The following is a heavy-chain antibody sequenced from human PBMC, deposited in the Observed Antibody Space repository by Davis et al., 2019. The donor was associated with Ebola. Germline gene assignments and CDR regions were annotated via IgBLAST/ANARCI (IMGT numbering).Heavy chain of an antibody. CDR1: GGSFSGYY. D-gene: IGHD5-12*01. Sequence: SETLSLTCAVYGGSFSGYYWSWIRQPPGKGLEWIGEINHSRSTNYNPSLKSRVTISVDTSKNQFSLKLSSVTAADTAVYYCARGRGRWLRSASIGYWGQGTLVTVSS. CDR2: INHSRST. J-gene: IGHJ4*02. CDR3: ARGRGRWLRSASIGY. V-gene: IGHV4-34*01.